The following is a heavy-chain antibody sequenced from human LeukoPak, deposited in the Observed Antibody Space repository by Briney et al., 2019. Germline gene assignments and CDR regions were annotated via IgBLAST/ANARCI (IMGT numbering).Heavy chain of an antibody. D-gene: IGHD3-16*02. CDR3: ATYRRGPSYYFDY. CDR2: ISASGGDT. J-gene: IGHJ4*02. Sequence: PGGSPRLSCAASGFTFSSYAMSWVRQAPRKGLDWVSVISASGGDTWYSGSVKGRFTISRDDSKNTLYLYMKSLRADDTAVYYCATYRRGPSYYFDYWGQGTLVTVSS. CDR1: GFTFSSYA. V-gene: IGHV3-23*01.